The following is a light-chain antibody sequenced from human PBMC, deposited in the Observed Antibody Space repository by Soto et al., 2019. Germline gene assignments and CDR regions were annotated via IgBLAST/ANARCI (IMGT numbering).Light chain of an antibody. CDR2: DAA. CDR3: QQRANWPRT. V-gene: IGKV3-11*01. J-gene: IGKJ5*01. Sequence: EIVLTQSPATLSLSPGDRATLSCRASQSVSRYLAWYQQKPGQAPRLVMYDAATRATGIPDRFSGSGSGTDFSLTISSLEPEDFAVYYCQQRANWPRTFGQGTRLEI. CDR1: QSVSRY.